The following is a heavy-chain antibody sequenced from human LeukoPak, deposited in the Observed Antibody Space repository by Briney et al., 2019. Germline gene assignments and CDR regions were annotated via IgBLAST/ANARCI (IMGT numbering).Heavy chain of an antibody. Sequence: ASVKVSCKVSGYTLTELSMHWVRQAPGKGLEWMGGFDPEDGETIYAQKFQGRVTMTEDTSTDTAYMELSSLRSAGTPVYYCATGRRYGSVSYLIFDYWGQGTLVTVSS. D-gene: IGHD3-10*01. CDR3: ATGRRYGSVSYLIFDY. CDR2: FDPEDGET. J-gene: IGHJ4*02. CDR1: GYTLTELS. V-gene: IGHV1-24*01.